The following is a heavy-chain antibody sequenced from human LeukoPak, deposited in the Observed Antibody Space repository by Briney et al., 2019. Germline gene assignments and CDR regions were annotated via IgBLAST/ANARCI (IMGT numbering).Heavy chain of an antibody. CDR3: ANLLWFGELPDAFDI. CDR1: GLTFSSYA. J-gene: IGHJ3*02. V-gene: IGHV3-23*01. Sequence: GGSLRLSCAASGLTFSSYAMSWVPQAPGKGLEWVSAISGSGGSTYYADSVKGRFTISRDNSKNTLYLQMNSLRAEDTAVYYCANLLWFGELPDAFDIWGQGTMVTVSS. D-gene: IGHD3-10*01. CDR2: ISGSGGST.